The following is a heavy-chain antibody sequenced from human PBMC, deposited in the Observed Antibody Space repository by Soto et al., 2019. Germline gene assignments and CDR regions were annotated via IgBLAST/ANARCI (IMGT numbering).Heavy chain of an antibody. Sequence: SVKVSCKASGGTFSSYAISWVRQAPGQGLEWMGGIIPIFGTANYAQKFQGRVTITADESTSTAYMELSSLRSEDTAVYYCASSVGDSSGDPYYYYYGMDVWGQGTTVTVSS. CDR2: IIPIFGTA. CDR3: ASSVGDSSGDPYYYYYGMDV. J-gene: IGHJ6*02. V-gene: IGHV1-69*13. CDR1: GGTFSSYA. D-gene: IGHD3-22*01.